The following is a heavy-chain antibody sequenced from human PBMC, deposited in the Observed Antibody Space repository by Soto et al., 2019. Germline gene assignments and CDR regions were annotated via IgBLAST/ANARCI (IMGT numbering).Heavy chain of an antibody. D-gene: IGHD3-22*01. V-gene: IGHV1-46*01. CDR2: INPSGGST. CDR3: ARVVPGSGYYMGLDY. J-gene: IGHJ4*02. Sequence: QVQLVQSGAEVKKPGASVKVSCKASGYTFTSYYMHWVRQAPGQGLEWMGIINPSGGSTSYAQKFQGRVTMTRDTSTSTVYMELSSLRSEDTAVYYCARVVPGSGYYMGLDYWGQGTLVTVSS. CDR1: GYTFTSYY.